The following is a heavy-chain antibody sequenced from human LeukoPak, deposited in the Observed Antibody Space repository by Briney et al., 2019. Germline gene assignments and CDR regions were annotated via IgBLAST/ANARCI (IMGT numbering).Heavy chain of an antibody. V-gene: IGHV3-11*04. CDR2: IGSSGSTI. D-gene: IGHD2-2*01. CDR1: GFTFSDYY. J-gene: IGHJ3*02. CDR3: ARDYASNALDI. Sequence: GGSLRLSCAASGFTFSDYYMSWIRQAPGKGLEWVSYIGSSGSTIYYADSVKGRFTISRDNARNSLYLQMNSLRAEDTAVYYCARDYASNALDIWGQGTMVTVSS.